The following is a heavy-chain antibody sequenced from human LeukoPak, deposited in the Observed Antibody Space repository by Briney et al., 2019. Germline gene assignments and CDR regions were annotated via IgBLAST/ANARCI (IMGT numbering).Heavy chain of an antibody. Sequence: SETLSLTCTLSGGSIGSYYWSWIRQPPGKGLEYIGYIYYSGNTNSNPSLNSRVTISVDTSKNQFSLKLSSVTAADTAVYYCARRGSGASLDYYFDLWGRGTLVTVSS. D-gene: IGHD4-11*01. CDR3: ARRGSGASLDYYFDL. CDR2: IYYSGNT. J-gene: IGHJ2*01. CDR1: GGSIGSYY. V-gene: IGHV4-59*08.